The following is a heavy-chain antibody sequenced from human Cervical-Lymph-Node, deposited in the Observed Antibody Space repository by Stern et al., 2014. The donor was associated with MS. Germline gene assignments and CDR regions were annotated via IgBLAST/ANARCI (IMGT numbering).Heavy chain of an antibody. CDR1: GFSLSSHG. J-gene: IGHJ3*01. CDR3: ARRKWGSVDVIDV. Sequence: QVQLVESGGGVVQPGRSLRLSCAAAGFSLSSHGMHWVRQAPGNGLEWVATIWYDGTNIHYADSVKGRFTISRDTSNNILHLQMNSLRVEDTALYYCARRKWGSVDVIDVWGQGTMVAVSS. CDR2: IWYDGTNI. D-gene: IGHD7-27*01. V-gene: IGHV3-33*01.